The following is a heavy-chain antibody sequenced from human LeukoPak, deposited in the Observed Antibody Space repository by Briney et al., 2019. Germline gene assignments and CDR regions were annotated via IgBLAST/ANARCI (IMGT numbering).Heavy chain of an antibody. V-gene: IGHV1-2*02. Sequence: ASVKVSCKASGSTFTDYHVHWVRQAPGQGLEWMGWINPDSGGTKYQGRVTMTRDTSISTVYMELSSLTSDDTALFYCARGPSPGYASGWNTYFDPWGQGTLVTVSS. CDR3: ARGPSPGYASGWNTYFDP. J-gene: IGHJ5*02. CDR1: GSTFTDYH. D-gene: IGHD6-19*01. CDR2: INPDSGGT.